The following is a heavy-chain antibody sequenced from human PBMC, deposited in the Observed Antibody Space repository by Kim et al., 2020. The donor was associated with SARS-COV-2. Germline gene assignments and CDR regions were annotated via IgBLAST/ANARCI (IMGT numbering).Heavy chain of an antibody. V-gene: IGHV3-15*01. CDR1: GFTFSNAW. CDR3: TTEENSSSWYSRYYYYYYGMDV. J-gene: IGHJ6*02. Sequence: GGSLRLSCAASGFTFSNAWMSWVRQAPGKGLEWVGRIKSKTDGGTTDYAAPVKGRFTISRDDSKNTLYLQMNSLKTEDTAVYYCTTEENSSSWYSRYYYYYYGMDVWGQGTTVTVSS. CDR2: IKSKTDGGTT. D-gene: IGHD6-13*01.